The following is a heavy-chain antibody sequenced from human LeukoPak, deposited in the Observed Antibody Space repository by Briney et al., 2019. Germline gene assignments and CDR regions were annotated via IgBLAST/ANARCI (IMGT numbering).Heavy chain of an antibody. CDR2: IYYSGSI. V-gene: IGHV4-59*01. J-gene: IGHJ4*02. D-gene: IGHD3-22*01. Sequence: SETLSLICTVSGASISSYYWSWIRQPPGKGLEWIGDIYYSGSIKYNPSLKSRVTMSVDTSKNQFSLKLSSVTAADTAIYYCARENPSGYYNRPIDYWGQGTLVTVSS. CDR3: ARENPSGYYNRPIDY. CDR1: GASISSYY.